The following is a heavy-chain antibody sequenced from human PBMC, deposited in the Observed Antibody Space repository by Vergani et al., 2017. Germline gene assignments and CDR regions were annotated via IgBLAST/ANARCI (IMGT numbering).Heavy chain of an antibody. CDR3: ARGLYYYDSSGYYGVRYYYYYMDV. D-gene: IGHD3-22*01. V-gene: IGHV4-59*01. CDR1: GGSLSSYY. Sequence: QVQLPESGPGLVKPSETLSLTCTVSGGSLSSYYWSWIRQPPGKGLEWIGYIYYSGSTNYNPSLKSRVTISVDTSKNQFSLKLSSVTAADTAVYYCARGLYYYDSSGYYGVRYYYYYMDVWGKGTTVTVSS. J-gene: IGHJ6*03. CDR2: IYYSGST.